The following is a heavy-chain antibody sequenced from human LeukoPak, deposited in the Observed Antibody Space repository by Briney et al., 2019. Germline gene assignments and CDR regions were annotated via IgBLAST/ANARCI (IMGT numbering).Heavy chain of an antibody. Sequence: GRSLRLSCAASGFTFDDYAMHWVRQAPGKGLEWVSGISWNSGSIGYADSVKGRFTISRDNAKNSLYLQMNSLRVDDTAVYYCARGDFESGTYNDAFDIWGQGTMVTVS. V-gene: IGHV3-9*01. J-gene: IGHJ3*02. CDR1: GFTFDDYA. CDR2: ISWNSGSI. D-gene: IGHD1-26*01. CDR3: ARGDFESGTYNDAFDI.